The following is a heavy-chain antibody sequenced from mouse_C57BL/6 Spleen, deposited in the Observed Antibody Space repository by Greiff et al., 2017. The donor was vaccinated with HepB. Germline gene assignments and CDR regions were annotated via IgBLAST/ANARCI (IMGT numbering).Heavy chain of an antibody. D-gene: IGHD1-1*01. CDR3: ARDGSNAMDY. CDR1: GYTFTSYW. CDR2: IHPNSGST. V-gene: IGHV1-64*01. J-gene: IGHJ4*01. Sequence: VQLQQSGAELVKPGASVKLSCKASGYTFTSYWMHWVKQRPGQGLEWIGMIHPNSGSTNYNEKFKSKATLTVDKSSSTAYMQLSSLTSEDSAVYYCARDGSNAMDYWGQGTSVTVSS.